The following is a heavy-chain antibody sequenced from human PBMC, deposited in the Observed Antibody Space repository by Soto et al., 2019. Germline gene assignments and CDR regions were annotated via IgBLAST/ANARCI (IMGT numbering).Heavy chain of an antibody. V-gene: IGHV3-48*01. Sequence: GGSLRLSCAASGFTFSSYSMHWVRQAPGKGLEWVSYISSSSGIIYYADSVKGRFTISRDNAKNSLFLQMNSLRAEDTAVYYCRRGWSFFDYWGQGPLGTVST. CDR2: ISSSSGII. CDR3: RRGWSFFDY. D-gene: IGHD1-26*01. CDR1: GFTFSSYS. J-gene: IGHJ4*02.